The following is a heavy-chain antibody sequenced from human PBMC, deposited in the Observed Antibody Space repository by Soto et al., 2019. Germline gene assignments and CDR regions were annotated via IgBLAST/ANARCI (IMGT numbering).Heavy chain of an antibody. D-gene: IGHD3-10*01. CDR3: ARSGEQQLTRGGFDH. CDR1: GFTFSSSG. V-gene: IGHV3-30*03. J-gene: IGHJ4*02. CDR2: ISYDGSNK. Sequence: QVQLVESGGGVVQPGRSLRLSCAASGFTFSSSGMHWVRLAPGKGLEWVAAISYDGSNKYYADSVKGRFTISRDSSKNTLSLQMNSLRTEDTAMYYCARSGEQQLTRGGFDHWGQGTLVTVSS.